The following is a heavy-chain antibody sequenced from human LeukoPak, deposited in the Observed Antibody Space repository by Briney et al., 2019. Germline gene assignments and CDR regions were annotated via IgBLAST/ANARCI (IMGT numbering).Heavy chain of an antibody. CDR1: GGSIRTYY. CDR3: ATNKDWAEAD. Sequence: SETLSLTCSVSGGSIRTYYWSWIRQSPGQGLEWIGNIYYRGDISYNPSLKSRVIISIDTSKNQFSLKVTSLTAADTAVYYCATNKDWAEADWGQGTLVIVSS. J-gene: IGHJ4*02. D-gene: IGHD3/OR15-3a*01. CDR2: IYYRGDI. V-gene: IGHV4-59*03.